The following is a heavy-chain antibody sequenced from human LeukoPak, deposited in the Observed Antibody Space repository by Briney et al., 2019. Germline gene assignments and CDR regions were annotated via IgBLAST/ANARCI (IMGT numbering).Heavy chain of an antibody. Sequence: PSETLSLTCTVSGGSISSHYWSWIRQPPGKGLEWIGYIYYSGSTNYNPSLKSRVTISVDTSKNQFSLKLSSVTAADTAVYYCARLDCSGGSCQPFDYWGQGTLVTVSS. V-gene: IGHV4-59*08. D-gene: IGHD2-15*01. CDR1: GGSISSHY. J-gene: IGHJ4*02. CDR2: IYYSGST. CDR3: ARLDCSGGSCQPFDY.